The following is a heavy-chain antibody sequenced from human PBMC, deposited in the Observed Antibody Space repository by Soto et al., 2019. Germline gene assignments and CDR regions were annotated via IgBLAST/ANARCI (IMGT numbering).Heavy chain of an antibody. CDR2: ISGSGGST. V-gene: IGHV3-23*01. D-gene: IGHD5-12*01. Sequence: EVQLLESGGGLVQPGGSLRLSCAASGFTFSSYAMSWVRQAPGKGLEWVSAISGSGGSTYYADSVKGRFTISRDNSKNTLKLQMNSRRAEDTDVYYCAKGARDGYTLWVFDYWGQGTLVTVSS. CDR3: AKGARDGYTLWVFDY. CDR1: GFTFSSYA. J-gene: IGHJ4*02.